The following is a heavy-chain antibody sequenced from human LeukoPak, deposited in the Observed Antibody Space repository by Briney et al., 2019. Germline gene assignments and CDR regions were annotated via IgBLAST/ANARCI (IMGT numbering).Heavy chain of an antibody. CDR1: GFTFSTHG. CDR2: VDTTTSYK. D-gene: IGHD3-10*01. CDR3: ARGRSITILRGVAISDGFDI. J-gene: IGHJ3*02. V-gene: IGHV3-21*01. Sequence: GGSLRLSCAASGFTFSTHGMNWVRQAPGKGLEWVSFVDTTTSYKYYADSVKGRFTISRDNAKNSLYLQMNSLRADDTAFYYCARGRSITILRGVAISDGFDIWGQGTMVTVSS.